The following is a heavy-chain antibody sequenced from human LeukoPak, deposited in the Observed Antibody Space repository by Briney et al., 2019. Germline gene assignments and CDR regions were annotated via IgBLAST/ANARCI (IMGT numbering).Heavy chain of an antibody. CDR3: ARSLPYGTTWYGRSDF. Sequence: GGSLRLSCAASGFPFNAYWMTWVRQAPGKGLEWVANIRQDGDTKYYVDSVKGRFTISRDNAMNSLYLQMNSLRAEDTAIYYCARSLPYGTTWYGRSDFWGRGTLVTVSS. J-gene: IGHJ4*02. D-gene: IGHD6-13*01. V-gene: IGHV3-7*03. CDR1: GFPFNAYW. CDR2: IRQDGDTK.